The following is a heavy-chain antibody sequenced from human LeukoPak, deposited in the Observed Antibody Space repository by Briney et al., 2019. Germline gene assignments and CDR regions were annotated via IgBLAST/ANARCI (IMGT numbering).Heavy chain of an antibody. CDR1: GVSIRSNKYY. D-gene: IGHD3-3*01. V-gene: IGHV4-39*01. CDR3: QSRFLEWLLDY. J-gene: IGHJ4*02. Sequence: SETLSLTCTVSGVSIRSNKYYWGWIRHPSGKGLEWIGSIYDTGSTFYNPSLKSRVIISVDTSKNQFSLKLSSVTAADTAVYYCQSRFLEWLLDYWGQGTLVTVSS. CDR2: IYDTGST.